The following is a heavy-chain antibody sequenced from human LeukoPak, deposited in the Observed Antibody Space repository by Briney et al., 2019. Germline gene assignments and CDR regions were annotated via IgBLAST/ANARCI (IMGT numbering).Heavy chain of an antibody. J-gene: IGHJ4*02. V-gene: IGHV1-46*01. Sequence: GASAKVSCKASGYTFTSYYVHWVRQAPGQGLEWMGIINPSGDSTSYTQKFQGRVTVTRDTSTSTVYMELSSLRSEDTAVYYCARDPSDVLWFGESYFDYWGQGTLVTVSS. D-gene: IGHD3-10*01. CDR2: INPSGDST. CDR3: ARDPSDVLWFGESYFDY. CDR1: GYTFTSYY.